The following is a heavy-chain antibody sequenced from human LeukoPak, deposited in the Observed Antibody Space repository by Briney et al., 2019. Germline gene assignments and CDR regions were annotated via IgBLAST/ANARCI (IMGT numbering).Heavy chain of an antibody. CDR3: ARAPPYCSGGACYFDY. Sequence: GRSLRLSCAASGFIFSSYGMHWVRQAPGKGLEWVAVIWYDGNNKYYADSVKGRFTISRDNSKNTLFLQMNSLRAEDSAVYYCARAPPYCSGGACYFDYWGQGTLVTVSS. V-gene: IGHV3-33*01. CDR1: GFIFSSYG. D-gene: IGHD2-15*01. CDR2: IWYDGNNK. J-gene: IGHJ4*02.